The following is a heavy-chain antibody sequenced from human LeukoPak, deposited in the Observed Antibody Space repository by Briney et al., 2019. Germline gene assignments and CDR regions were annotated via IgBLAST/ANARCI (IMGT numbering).Heavy chain of an antibody. D-gene: IGHD3-22*01. CDR3: ATWSYYDSGRQWDY. J-gene: IGHJ4*02. CDR2: INPNSGGT. V-gene: IGHV1-18*01. CDR1: GYTFSTYG. Sequence: ASVKVSCKASGYTFSTYGINWVRQAPGQGLEWMGWINPNSGGTNYAQKFQGRVTMTEDTSTDTAYMELSSLRSEDTAVYYCATWSYYDSGRQWDYWGQGTLVTVSS.